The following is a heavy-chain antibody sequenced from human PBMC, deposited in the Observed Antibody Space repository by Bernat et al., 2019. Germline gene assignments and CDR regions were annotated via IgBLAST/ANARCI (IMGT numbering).Heavy chain of an antibody. D-gene: IGHD3-22*01. J-gene: IGHJ4*02. CDR1: GLAGGSDG. CDR2: ICSGGST. V-gene: IGHV3-66*01. Sequence: GGARGVGGAAGGLAGGSDGRGWVRQGPGEGLEGVSVICSGGSTYYADSVKGRFTISRDNSKNTLYLQMNSLRAEDTAVYYCARGATYYYDSSGYTGYWGQGTLVTVSS. CDR3: ARGATYYYDSSGYTGY.